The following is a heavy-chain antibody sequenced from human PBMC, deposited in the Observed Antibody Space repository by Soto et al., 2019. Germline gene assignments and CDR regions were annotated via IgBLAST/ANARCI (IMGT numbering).Heavy chain of an antibody. V-gene: IGHV3-23*01. CDR3: AKDRFPYCSSGSCYGWDY. CDR1: GCTFSSYG. D-gene: IGHD2-15*01. Sequence: GGSLRLSCAASGCTFSSYGMSWVRQAPGKGLEWVSASSGSGGRTYYADSVKGRFTISRDNPKDTLSLQMNSLRAEDTAVYYCAKDRFPYCSSGSCYGWDYWGQGTLVTVSS. J-gene: IGHJ4*02. CDR2: SSGSGGRT.